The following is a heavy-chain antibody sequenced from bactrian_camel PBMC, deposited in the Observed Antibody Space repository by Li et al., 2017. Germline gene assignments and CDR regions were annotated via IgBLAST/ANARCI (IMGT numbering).Heavy chain of an antibody. CDR1: LNPFSTYC. Sequence: QLVESGGGSVQVGGSLRLSCAASLNPFSTYCMAWFRDAPGKGREGIAYISMSGGYQDYADSVKDRLTISQGNAGNTVYLQMNGLKPEDTATYYCAAKLGSWYLKEALSPLWYKYWGQGTQVTVS. D-gene: IGHD6*01. CDR3: AAKLGSWYLKEALSPLWYKY. J-gene: IGHJ4*01. V-gene: IGHV3S25*01. CDR2: ISMSGGYQ.